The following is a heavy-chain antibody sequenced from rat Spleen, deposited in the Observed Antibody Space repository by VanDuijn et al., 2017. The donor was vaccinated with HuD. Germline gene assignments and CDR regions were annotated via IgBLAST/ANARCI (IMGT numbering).Heavy chain of an antibody. CDR3: ARRGL. CDR2: ISYEGSST. CDR1: GFTFSDYY. J-gene: IGHJ4*01. V-gene: IGHV5-22*01. D-gene: IGHD4-6*01. Sequence: EVQLVESGGGLVQPGRSLKLSCAASGFTFSDYYMAWVRQAPKKGLAWVASISYEGSSTYYGDSVKGRFTISRDNAKSTLYLQMNSLRSEDTATYYCARRGLWGQGASVTVSS.